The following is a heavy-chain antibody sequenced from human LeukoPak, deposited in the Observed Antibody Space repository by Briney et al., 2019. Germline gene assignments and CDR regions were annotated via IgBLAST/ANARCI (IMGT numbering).Heavy chain of an antibody. CDR1: GFTVSSNY. CDR2: IYSGGST. CDR3: AKVAFRGVITT. J-gene: IGHJ5*02. V-gene: IGHV3-53*05. D-gene: IGHD3-10*01. Sequence: GGSLRLSCAASGFTVSSNYMSWVRQAPGKGLEWVSVIYSGGSTYYADSVKGRFTISRDNSKNSLYLQMNSLRAEDTALYYCAKVAFRGVITTWGQGTLVTVSS.